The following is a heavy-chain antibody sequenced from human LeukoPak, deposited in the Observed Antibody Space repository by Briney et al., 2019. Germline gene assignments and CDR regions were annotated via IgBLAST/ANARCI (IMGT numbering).Heavy chain of an antibody. CDR2: INHSGST. V-gene: IGHV4-34*01. CDR3: AGDGGYFLFDY. Sequence: SETLSLTCAVYGGSFSGYYWSWIRQPPGKGLEWIGEINHSGSTNYNPSLKSRVTISVDTSKNQFSLKLSSVTAADTAVYYCAGDGGYFLFDYWGQGTLVTVSS. CDR1: GGSFSGYY. J-gene: IGHJ4*02. D-gene: IGHD2-21*02.